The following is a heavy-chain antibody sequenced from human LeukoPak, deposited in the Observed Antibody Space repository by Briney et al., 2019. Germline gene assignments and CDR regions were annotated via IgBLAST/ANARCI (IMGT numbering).Heavy chain of an antibody. J-gene: IGHJ6*02. CDR1: GFTFSSYW. V-gene: IGHV3-7*03. D-gene: IGHD3-10*01. CDR2: IKQDGSEK. Sequence: GGSLRLSCAASGFTFSSYWMSWVRQAPGKGLEWVANIKQDGSEKYYVDSVKGRFTISRDNAKNSLYLQMNSLRAEDTAVYYCARDEAAWFGELFNHLAPYYYYYGMDVWGQGTTVTVSS. CDR3: ARDEAAWFGELFNHLAPYYYYYGMDV.